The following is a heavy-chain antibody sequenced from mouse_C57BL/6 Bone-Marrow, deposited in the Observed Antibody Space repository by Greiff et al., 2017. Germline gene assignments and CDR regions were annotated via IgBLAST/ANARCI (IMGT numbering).Heavy chain of an antibody. CDR2: IYPGSGNT. V-gene: IGHV1-76*01. Sequence: QVQLQQSGAELVRPGASVKLSCKASGYTFTDYYINWVKQRPGQGLEWIARIYPGSGNTYYNEKFKGKATLTAEKSSSTAYMQLSSLTSEDSAVXFCARGRGYYFDYWGQGTTLTVSS. CDR3: ARGRGYYFDY. J-gene: IGHJ2*01. CDR1: GYTFTDYY.